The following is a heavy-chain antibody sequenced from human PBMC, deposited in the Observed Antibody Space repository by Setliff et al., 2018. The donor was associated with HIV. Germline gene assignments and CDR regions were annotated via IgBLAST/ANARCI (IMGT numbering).Heavy chain of an antibody. V-gene: IGHV1-18*01. J-gene: IGHJ6*02. Sequence: GASVKVSCKASGYTFTRYGISWVRQAPGQGLEWIGWISAYNGNTYSAQKFQGRVTMTTDSSTSTAYMELRSLRSDDTAMYYCARSGWTNYVVSPPSAMDVWGQGTTVTVSS. D-gene: IGHD3-16*01. CDR1: GYTFTRYG. CDR3: ARSGWTNYVVSPPSAMDV. CDR2: ISAYNGNT.